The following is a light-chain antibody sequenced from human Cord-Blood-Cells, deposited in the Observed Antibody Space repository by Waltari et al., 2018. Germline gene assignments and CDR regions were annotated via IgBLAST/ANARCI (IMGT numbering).Light chain of an antibody. CDR1: QSVSSSY. CDR2: GAS. V-gene: IGKV3-20*01. J-gene: IGKJ4*01. CDR3: QQYGSSPRRLT. Sequence: EIVLTQSPGTLSLSPGDRATLPCRASQSVSSSYLAWYQQKPGQAPRLLIYGASSRATGIPDRFSGSGSGTDFTLTISRLEPEDFAVYYCQQYGSSPRRLTFGGGTKVEIK.